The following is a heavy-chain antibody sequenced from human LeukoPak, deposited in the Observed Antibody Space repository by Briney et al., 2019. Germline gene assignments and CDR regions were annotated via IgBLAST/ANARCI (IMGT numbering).Heavy chain of an antibody. CDR2: IRSDGSIK. J-gene: IGHJ4*02. Sequence: GGSLRLSCAASGFAFSTYGMHWVRQAPGKGLEWVAFIRSDGSIKYYAASVKGRFTISRDNSKNTLYLQMNSPRPEDTAVYWCAKTHSTSWGIFEYWGQGALVTVSS. V-gene: IGHV3-30*02. CDR3: AKTHSTSWGIFEY. D-gene: IGHD6-13*01. CDR1: GFAFSTYG.